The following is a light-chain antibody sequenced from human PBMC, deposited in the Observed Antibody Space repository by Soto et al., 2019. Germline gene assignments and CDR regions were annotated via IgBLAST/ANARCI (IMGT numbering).Light chain of an antibody. J-gene: IGKJ4*01. V-gene: IGKV3-15*01. CDR1: QSVTNN. CDR2: GAS. CDR3: QQYHTWPIT. Sequence: EIVMTQSPDTLSVSPGESATLSCRASQSVTNNLAWYQHKPGQAPRLLISGASTRATGLPARFSGSGSGTEFTLTISSLQSEDCAIYYCQQYHTWPITFGGGTKVDIK.